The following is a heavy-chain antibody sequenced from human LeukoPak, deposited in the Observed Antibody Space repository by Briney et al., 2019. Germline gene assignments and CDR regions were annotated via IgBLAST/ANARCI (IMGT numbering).Heavy chain of an antibody. CDR1: GFTFNSYW. J-gene: IGHJ4*02. D-gene: IGHD3-10*01. CDR2: INEDGSTI. Sequence: PGGSLRLSCEASGFTFNSYWMSWVRQAPGKGLEWVADINEDGSTIYYVNSVKGRFTISRDNAKNSLSLQLNTLRAEDRAVYYCARWSYVSGTWFLDSWGQEALVTVSS. CDR3: ARWSYVSGTWFLDS. V-gene: IGHV3-7*05.